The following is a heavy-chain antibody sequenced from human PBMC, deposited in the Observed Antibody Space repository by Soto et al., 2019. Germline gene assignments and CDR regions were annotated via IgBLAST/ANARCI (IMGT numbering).Heavy chain of an antibody. J-gene: IGHJ4*02. D-gene: IGHD3-10*01. CDR3: ARGLSGYYGSEPIGY. CDR1: GFTFSSYS. Sequence: EVQLVESGGGLVKPGGSLRLSCAASGFTFSSYSMNWVRQAPGKGLEWVSSISSSSIYIYYADSVKGRFTISRDNAKNSLYLQMNSLRAEDTAVYYCARGLSGYYGSEPIGYWGQGTLVTVSS. V-gene: IGHV3-21*01. CDR2: ISSSSIYI.